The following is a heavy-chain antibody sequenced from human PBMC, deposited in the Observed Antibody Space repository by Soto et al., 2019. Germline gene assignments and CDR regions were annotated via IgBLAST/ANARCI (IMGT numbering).Heavy chain of an antibody. CDR1: GGTFSSYA. D-gene: IGHD3-10*01. CDR3: ARVPHIRMVRGVTSPNYYYYGMDV. J-gene: IGHJ6*02. V-gene: IGHV1-69*13. Sequence: GASVKVSCKASGGTFSSYAISWVRQAPGQGLEGVGGIIPLFGTANYAQKFQGRVTITAAESTSTAYMDLSSLRSEDTAVYDCARVPHIRMVRGVTSPNYYYYGMDVWGQGTTVTVSS. CDR2: IIPLFGTA.